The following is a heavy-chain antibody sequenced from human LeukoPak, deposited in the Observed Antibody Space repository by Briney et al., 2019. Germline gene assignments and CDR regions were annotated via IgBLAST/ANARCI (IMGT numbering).Heavy chain of an antibody. Sequence: GSLRLSCEASGFTFSNYGMHGVRQAPGKGLEWAAFIRHDGSKIYDADSVKGRFTISRDISKSTLYLQTNSLRPEDTAVYYCAKSVIPTAYQGTYYMDVWGKGTTVIVSS. CDR2: IRHDGSKI. CDR3: AKSVIPTAYQGTYYMDV. V-gene: IGHV3-30*02. CDR1: GFTFSNYG. D-gene: IGHD2-2*01. J-gene: IGHJ6*03.